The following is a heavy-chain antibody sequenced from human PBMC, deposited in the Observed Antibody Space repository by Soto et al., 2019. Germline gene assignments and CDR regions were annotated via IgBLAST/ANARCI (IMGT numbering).Heavy chain of an antibody. CDR3: ARQGSSSSYPGSDYYYMDV. CDR2: IYYSGST. J-gene: IGHJ6*03. V-gene: IGHV4-39*01. D-gene: IGHD6-13*01. Sequence: PSETLSLTCTVSGGSISSSSYYWGWIRQPPGKGLEWIGSIYYSGSTYYNPSLKSRVTISVDTSKNQFSLKLSSVTAADTAVYYCARQGSSSSYPGSDYYYMDVWGKGTTVTVS. CDR1: GGSISSSSYY.